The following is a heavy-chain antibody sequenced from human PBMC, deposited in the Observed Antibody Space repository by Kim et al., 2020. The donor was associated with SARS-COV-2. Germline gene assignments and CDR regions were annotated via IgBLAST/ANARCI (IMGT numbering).Heavy chain of an antibody. V-gene: IGHV3-11*01. D-gene: IGHD2-2*02. Sequence: GGSLRLSCAASGFTFSDYYMSWIRQAPGKGLEWVSHISGSGTTIYYADSVKGRFTISRDNAKTSLYLQMNSLRAEDTAAYYCARRAALVVPAAIWSGYY. CDR3: ARRAALVVPAAIWSGYY. CDR1: GFTFSDYY. J-gene: IGHJ6*01. CDR2: ISGSGTTI.